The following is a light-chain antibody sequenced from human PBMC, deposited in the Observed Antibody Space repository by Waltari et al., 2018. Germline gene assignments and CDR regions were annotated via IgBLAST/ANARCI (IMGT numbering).Light chain of an antibody. Sequence: DIVMTQSPDSLAVSLGERATIDCESGHSLFKTFNNNNYLAWYQQKPGQAPRLLIYWAFTRESGVPDRFTVSGSGTDFTLTIINLQAEDVAVYYCQQSYSPPYTFGQGTKREMK. J-gene: IGKJ2*01. V-gene: IGKV4-1*01. CDR1: HSLFKTFNNNNY. CDR3: QQSYSPPYT. CDR2: WAF.